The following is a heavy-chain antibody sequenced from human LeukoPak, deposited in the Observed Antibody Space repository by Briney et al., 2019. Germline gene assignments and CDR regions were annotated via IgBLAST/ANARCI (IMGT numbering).Heavy chain of an antibody. D-gene: IGHD3-22*01. CDR1: GGSISSNY. Sequence: SETLSLTCTVSGGSISSNYWGWIRQPPGKGLEWIGSIYYTGSTYYDPSLKSRVTVYVDTSKNQLSLKLTSVTAADTAVYYCARLPDSSGWNRWFDPWGQGTLVTVSS. CDR3: ARLPDSSGWNRWFDP. V-gene: IGHV4-39*01. CDR2: IYYTGST. J-gene: IGHJ5*02.